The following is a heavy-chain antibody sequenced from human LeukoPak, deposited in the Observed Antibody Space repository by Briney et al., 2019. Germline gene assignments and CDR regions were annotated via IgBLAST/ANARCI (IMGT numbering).Heavy chain of an antibody. D-gene: IGHD3-10*01. Sequence: SETLSLTCTVSGGSISSYYWSWIRQPPGKGLEWIGYIYYSGSTNYNPSLKSRVTISVDTSKNQFSLKLSSVTAADTAVYYCARHGSGSYWFRFDPWGQGTLVTVSS. J-gene: IGHJ5*02. V-gene: IGHV4-59*08. CDR2: IYYSGST. CDR3: ARHGSGSYWFRFDP. CDR1: GGSISSYY.